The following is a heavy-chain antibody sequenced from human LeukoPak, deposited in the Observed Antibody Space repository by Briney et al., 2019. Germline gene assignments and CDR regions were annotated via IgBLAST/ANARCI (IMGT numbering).Heavy chain of an antibody. CDR2: IHSGGIT. D-gene: IGHD3-9*01. Sequence: GGSLRLSCAASGFTISSNYMSWVRQAPGKGLEWVSVIHSGGITYYADSVKGRFTISRDNSKNTLYLQMNSLRAEDTAVYYCAFHYDILTGFDYFDYWGQGTLVTVSS. CDR1: GFTISSNY. CDR3: AFHYDILTGFDYFDY. V-gene: IGHV3-53*01. J-gene: IGHJ4*02.